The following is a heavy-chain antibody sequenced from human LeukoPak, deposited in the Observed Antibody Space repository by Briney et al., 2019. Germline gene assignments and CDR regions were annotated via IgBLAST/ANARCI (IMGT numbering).Heavy chain of an antibody. J-gene: IGHJ4*02. V-gene: IGHV4-61*02. CDR2: IYAPGDT. CDR1: GDSISSGDYY. CDR3: AREYYASGSNGAFDY. D-gene: IGHD3-10*01. Sequence: SETLSLTCTVSGDSISSGDYYWSWIRQPAGKGLEWIGRIYAPGDTKYDPSLQSRVTISGDTSKNQISLKLASVTAADTAVYYCAREYYASGSNGAFDYWGQGILVTVSS.